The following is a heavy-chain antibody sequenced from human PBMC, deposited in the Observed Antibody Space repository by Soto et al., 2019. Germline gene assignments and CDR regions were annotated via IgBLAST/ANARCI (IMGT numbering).Heavy chain of an antibody. J-gene: IGHJ4*02. V-gene: IGHV3-33*01. CDR1: GFTFSSYG. D-gene: IGHD4-17*01. CDR2: IWYDGSNK. CDR3: ARDLNDYGFDY. Sequence: PGGSLRLSCAASGFTFSSYGMHWVRQAPGKGLEWVAVIWYDGSNKYYADSVKGRFTISRDNSKNTLYLQMNSLRAEDTAVYYCARDLNDYGFDYWGQGTLVTVSS.